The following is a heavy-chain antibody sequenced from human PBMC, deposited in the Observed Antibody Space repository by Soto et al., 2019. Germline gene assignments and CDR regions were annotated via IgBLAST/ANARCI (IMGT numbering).Heavy chain of an antibody. CDR3: AKDIGRGGYYNVNFDY. J-gene: IGHJ4*02. Sequence: EVQLVESGGGLVQPGRSLRLSCAASGFTFDDYAMHWVRQAPGKGLEWVSGISWNSGSIGYADSVKGRFTISRDNAKNSLYLQMNSLRAEDTALYYGAKDIGRGGYYNVNFDYWGQGTLVTVSS. CDR2: ISWNSGSI. V-gene: IGHV3-9*01. CDR1: GFTFDDYA. D-gene: IGHD3-10*01.